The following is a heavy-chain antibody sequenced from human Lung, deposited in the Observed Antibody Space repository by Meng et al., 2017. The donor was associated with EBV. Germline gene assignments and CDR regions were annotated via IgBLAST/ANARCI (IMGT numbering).Heavy chain of an antibody. V-gene: IGHV3-21*06. Sequence: EVQLVESGGGLVKPGGSLRLSCATSGFTFSNYNMTWVRQAPGKGLEWVSFISSSTYYIKYADSVKGRFTISRDNAKNSLSLQMNSLRAEDTAVYYCARDFDGSGSFYFDSWGQGTLVTVSS. D-gene: IGHD3-10*01. CDR1: GFTFSNYN. J-gene: IGHJ4*02. CDR3: ARDFDGSGSFYFDS. CDR2: ISSSTYYI.